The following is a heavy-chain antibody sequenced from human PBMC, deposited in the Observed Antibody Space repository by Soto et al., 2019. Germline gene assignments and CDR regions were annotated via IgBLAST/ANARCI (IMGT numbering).Heavy chain of an antibody. V-gene: IGHV2-26*01. CDR2: IFSNDAK. CDR1: GFSLRNTRMG. J-gene: IGHJ2*01. CDR3: ARSLYVDYVHWYFDL. D-gene: IGHD4-17*01. Sequence: QVTLKESGPVLVKPTETLTLTYTVSGFSLRNTRMGVSWIRQSPGKALEWLAHIFSNDAKSYSPSLKSRLAISRDTSKSQVVLTMTNVAPVDTATYYCARSLYVDYVHWYFDLWGRGTLVTVSS.